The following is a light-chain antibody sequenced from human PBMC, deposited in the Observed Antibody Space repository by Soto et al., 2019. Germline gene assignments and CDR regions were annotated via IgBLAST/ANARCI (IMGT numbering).Light chain of an antibody. Sequence: EIVLTQSPGTLSLSRGERATLSRRASQSVSSSYLAWYQQKPGQAPRLLIYGASSRATGIPDMFSGSGSGTDFTLTISILEPEDFAVYCCQQYGSSRWTFGQGTKIEIK. CDR1: QSVSSSY. CDR3: QQYGSSRWT. CDR2: GAS. V-gene: IGKV3-20*01. J-gene: IGKJ1*01.